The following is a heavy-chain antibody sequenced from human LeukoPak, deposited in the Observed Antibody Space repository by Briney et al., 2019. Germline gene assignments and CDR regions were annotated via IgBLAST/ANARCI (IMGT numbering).Heavy chain of an antibody. Sequence: SETLSLTCAVYGGSFSGYYWSWIRQPPGKGLEWIGEINHSGSTNYNPSLKSRVTISVDTSKNQFSLKLSSVTAADTAVYYCARLPGEVCSSTSCYSWFDPWAREPWSPSPQ. J-gene: IGHJ5*02. CDR2: INHSGST. V-gene: IGHV4-34*01. CDR1: GGSFSGYY. D-gene: IGHD2-2*02. CDR3: ARLPGEVCSSTSCYSWFDP.